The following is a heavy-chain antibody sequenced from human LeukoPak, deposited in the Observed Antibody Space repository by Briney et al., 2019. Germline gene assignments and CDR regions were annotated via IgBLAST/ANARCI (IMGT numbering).Heavy chain of an antibody. Sequence: GGSLRLSCAASGFTFSTYAMNWVRQAPGKGLEWVSVIYSGGSTYYADSVKGRFTISRDNSKNTLYLQMNSLRAEDTAVYYCARDHSSGGDPWGQGTLVTVSS. J-gene: IGHJ5*02. CDR2: IYSGGST. D-gene: IGHD2-15*01. CDR1: GFTFSTYA. V-gene: IGHV3-53*01. CDR3: ARDHSSGGDP.